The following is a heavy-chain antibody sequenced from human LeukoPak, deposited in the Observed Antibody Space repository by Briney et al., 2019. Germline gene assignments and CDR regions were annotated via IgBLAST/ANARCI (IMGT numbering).Heavy chain of an antibody. CDR1: GFTFSSYS. J-gene: IGHJ4*02. D-gene: IGHD3-10*01. CDR3: ARGLGFGEDY. Sequence: GGSLRLSCAASGFTFSSYSMNWVRQAPGKGLEWVSYISSSSSTIYYADSVKGRFTISRDNAKNSLYLQMNSLRAEDTAVYYCARGLGFGEDYWGQGTLVTVFS. V-gene: IGHV3-48*04. CDR2: ISSSSSTI.